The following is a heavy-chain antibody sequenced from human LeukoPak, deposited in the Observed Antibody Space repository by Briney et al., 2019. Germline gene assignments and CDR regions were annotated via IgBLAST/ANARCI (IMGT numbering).Heavy chain of an antibody. D-gene: IGHD6-13*01. J-gene: IGHJ6*02. CDR1: GFTFSTYW. Sequence: PGGSLRLSCAASGFTFSTYWMSWVRQAPGKGLEWLANIKEDGTGKNHVDSVKGRFTISRDNAKNSLYLQMNGLRAKDTAVYYCAREIPQQLVAMDVWGQGTTVTVSS. V-gene: IGHV3-7*04. CDR2: IKEDGTGK. CDR3: AREIPQQLVAMDV.